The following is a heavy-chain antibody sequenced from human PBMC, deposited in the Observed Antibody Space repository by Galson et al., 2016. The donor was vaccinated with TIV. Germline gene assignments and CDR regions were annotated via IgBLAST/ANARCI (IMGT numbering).Heavy chain of an antibody. CDR2: IDWDDDK. D-gene: IGHD3-10*01. V-gene: IGHV2-70*04. CDR1: GFSLNTSGMR. Sequence: PALVKPTQTLTPTCTFSGFSLNTSGMRVSWIRQPPGKALEWLARIDWDDDKFYSTSLKSRLTISKDTSKNQVVLRMMNLDPEDTATYFCARSTARGACIDYWGQGTLVTVSS. J-gene: IGHJ4*02. CDR3: ARSTARGACIDY.